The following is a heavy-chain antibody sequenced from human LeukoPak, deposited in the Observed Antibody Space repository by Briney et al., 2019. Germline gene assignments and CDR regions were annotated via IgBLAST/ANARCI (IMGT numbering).Heavy chain of an antibody. D-gene: IGHD3-22*01. CDR2: INPNSGGT. J-gene: IGHJ6*02. Sequence: ASVKVSCKASGYTFTGYYMHWVRQAPGQGLEWMGWINPNSGGTDYAQKFQGWVTMTRDTSISTAYMELSRLRPDDTAVYYCARTYDSSGYFNYYYYGMDVWGQGTTVTVSS. V-gene: IGHV1-2*04. CDR3: ARTYDSSGYFNYYYYGMDV. CDR1: GYTFTGYY.